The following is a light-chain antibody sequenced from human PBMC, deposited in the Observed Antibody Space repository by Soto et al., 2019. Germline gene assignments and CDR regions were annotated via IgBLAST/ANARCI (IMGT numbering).Light chain of an antibody. Sequence: ETVLTQSPGTLSLSPGERASLSCRASQSISGRYLAWYQQKPGQAPRLLIYDASSRATGIPDRFSGSGSGTDFILTISRLEPEDFAVYYCQQYGSLSWTFGQGTKVEIK. CDR1: QSISGRY. CDR2: DAS. V-gene: IGKV3-20*01. CDR3: QQYGSLSWT. J-gene: IGKJ1*01.